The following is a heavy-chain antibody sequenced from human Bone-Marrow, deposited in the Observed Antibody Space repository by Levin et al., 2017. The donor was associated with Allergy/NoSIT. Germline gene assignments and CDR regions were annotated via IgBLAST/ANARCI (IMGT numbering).Heavy chain of an antibody. CDR2: TSYDGRDN. CDR1: GFTFSSYV. Sequence: GESLKISCAASGFTFSSYVMHWVRQAPGKGLEWVAVTSYDGRDNYYADSVKGQFTISRDNSKNTLYLQMNSLRPDDTAVYYCARVGIGHYYSMDVWGQGTTVTVSS. V-gene: IGHV3-30*04. J-gene: IGHJ6*02. CDR3: ARVGIGHYYSMDV. D-gene: IGHD1-26*01.